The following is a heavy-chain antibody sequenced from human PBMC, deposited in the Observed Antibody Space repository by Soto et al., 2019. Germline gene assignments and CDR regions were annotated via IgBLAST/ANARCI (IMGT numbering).Heavy chain of an antibody. CDR3: AMTGQWLPYFDY. V-gene: IGHV3-23*01. Sequence: GGSLRLSCAASGFTFSSYAMSWVCQAPGKGLEWVSAISGSGGSTYYADSVKGRFTISRDNSKNTLYLQMNSLRAEDTAVYYCAMTGQWLPYFDYWGQGTLVTVSS. D-gene: IGHD6-19*01. J-gene: IGHJ4*02. CDR2: ISGSGGST. CDR1: GFTFSSYA.